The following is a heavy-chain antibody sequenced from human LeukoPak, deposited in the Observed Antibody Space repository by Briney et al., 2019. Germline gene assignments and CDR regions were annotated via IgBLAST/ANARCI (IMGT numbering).Heavy chain of an antibody. CDR1: GYTFTGYY. CDR3: ARGTYYDSSAYSGVRLFDY. CDR2: INPNSGRT. V-gene: IGHV1-2*02. J-gene: IGHJ4*02. D-gene: IGHD3-22*01. Sequence: ASVTVSFRASGYTFTGYYMHWIRQAPGQGLEWMGWINPNSGRTNYAQKFQGRVTMTSDTPISTAYMDLSRLRSDDTALYYCARGTYYDSSAYSGVRLFDYWGQGTLVTVSS.